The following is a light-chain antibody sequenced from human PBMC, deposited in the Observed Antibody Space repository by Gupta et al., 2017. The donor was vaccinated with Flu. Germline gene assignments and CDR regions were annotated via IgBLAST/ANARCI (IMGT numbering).Light chain of an antibody. CDR3: QQDYNSPRS. J-gene: IGKJ2*04. V-gene: IGKV4-1*01. CDR2: GAS. CDR1: QSVVYSSNNKNY. Sequence: DIVMTQSPDSLAVSLGERATINCKSSQSVVYSSNNKNYLAWYQQKPGQPPRLLIYGASTREYGVPDRISGSGSGTDFTLTISNLQAEDVAVYYCQQDYNSPRSFGQGTKLEIK.